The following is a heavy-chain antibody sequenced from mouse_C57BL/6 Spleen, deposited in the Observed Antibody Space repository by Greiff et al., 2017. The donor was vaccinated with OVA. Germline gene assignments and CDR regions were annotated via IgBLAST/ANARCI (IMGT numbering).Heavy chain of an antibody. CDR1: GFTFSDYG. CDR3: ARDYDVYYYAMGY. J-gene: IGHJ4*01. Sequence: EVQGVESGGGLVKPGGSLKLSCAASGFTFSDYGMHWVRQAPEKGLEWVAYISSGSSTIYYADTVKGRFTISRDNAKNTLFLQMTSLRSEDTAMYYCARDYDVYYYAMGYWGQGTSVTVSS. D-gene: IGHD2-4*01. V-gene: IGHV5-17*01. CDR2: ISSGSSTI.